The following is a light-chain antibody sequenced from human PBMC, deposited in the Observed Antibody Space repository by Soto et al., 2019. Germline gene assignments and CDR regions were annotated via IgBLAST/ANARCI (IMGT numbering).Light chain of an antibody. J-gene: IGLJ3*02. V-gene: IGLV6-57*01. CDR3: QSYDATNQV. CDR2: EDN. Sequence: NFMLTQPHSVSASPGKTVIISCTRSSGSIASNYVQWYQQRPGSSPTTVIYEDNQRPSGVPDRFSGSIDSSSNSASLTISGLETEDEADYFCQSYDATNQVFGGGTKLIVL. CDR1: SGSIASNY.